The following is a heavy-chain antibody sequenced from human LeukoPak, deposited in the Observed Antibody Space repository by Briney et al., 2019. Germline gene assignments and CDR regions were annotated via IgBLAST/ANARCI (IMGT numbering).Heavy chain of an antibody. J-gene: IGHJ3*02. V-gene: IGHV3-23*01. CDR3: AKEDIVVVVAARHDAFDI. Sequence: PGGSLRLSCAASGFTFSSYAMSWVRQAPGKGLEWVSAISGSGGSTYYADSVKGRFTISRDNSKNTLYLQMNSLRAEDTAVYYCAKEDIVVVVAARHDAFDIWGQGTMVTVSS. CDR1: GFTFSSYA. CDR2: ISGSGGST. D-gene: IGHD2-15*01.